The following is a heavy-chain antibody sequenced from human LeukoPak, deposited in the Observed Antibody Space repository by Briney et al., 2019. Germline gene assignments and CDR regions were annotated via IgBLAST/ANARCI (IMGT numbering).Heavy chain of an antibody. V-gene: IGHV3-30*18. CDR3: AKGDYDRSGTFDY. D-gene: IGHD3-22*01. CDR2: ISYDGSNK. J-gene: IGHJ4*02. CDR1: GFTFSSYG. Sequence: GGSLRLSCAASGFTFSSYGMHWVRQAPGKGLEWVAVISYDGSNKYYADSVKGRFTFSRDNSKNTLYLQMNSLRAEDTAVYYCAKGDYDRSGTFDYWGQGTVVTVSS.